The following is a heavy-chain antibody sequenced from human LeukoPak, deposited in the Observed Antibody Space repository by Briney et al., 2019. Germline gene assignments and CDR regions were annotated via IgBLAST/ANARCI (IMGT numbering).Heavy chain of an antibody. CDR1: GGSISSYY. J-gene: IGHJ6*02. V-gene: IGHV4-59*01. Sequence: SESLSLTCTVSGGSISSYYWSWIRQPPGKGLEWSGYIYYSGSTNYNPSLKSRVTISVDTSKNQFSLKLSSVTAADTAVYYCARQKKMGDYYYYGMDVWGQGTTVTVSS. CDR3: ARQKKMGDYYYYGMDV. D-gene: IGHD2-8*01. CDR2: IYYSGST.